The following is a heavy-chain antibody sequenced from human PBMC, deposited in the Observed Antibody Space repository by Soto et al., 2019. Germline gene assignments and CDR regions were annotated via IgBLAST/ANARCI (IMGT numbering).Heavy chain of an antibody. D-gene: IGHD3-3*01. CDR1: GYTFKSFY. V-gene: IGHV1-46*02. CDR3: ARDFGRHGAVDTTGWFDP. Sequence: QVQLVQSGAEVKKPGASVKVSCTASGYTFKSFYRPWVRQAPGQGLEWIGMINPTEGSVSFAQKFQDRVTLTTDRPASTAYMELRSLTREDTAVYFCARDFGRHGAVDTTGWFDPWGHGTLVTVSS. CDR2: INPTEGSV. J-gene: IGHJ5*02.